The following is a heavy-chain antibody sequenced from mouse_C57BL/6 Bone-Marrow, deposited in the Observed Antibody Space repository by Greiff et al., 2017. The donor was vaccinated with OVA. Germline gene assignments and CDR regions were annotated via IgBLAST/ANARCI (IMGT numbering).Heavy chain of an antibody. Sequence: EVMLVESGGGLVQPGGSLSLSCAASGFTFTDYYMSWVRQPPGKALEWLGFIRNKANGYTTEYNASVQGRFTISRDNSQSILYLQMNALRAEDSATYDCASPVLLRSYWYFDVWGTGTTVTVSS. CDR2: IRNKANGYTT. CDR3: ASPVLLRSYWYFDV. V-gene: IGHV7-3*01. D-gene: IGHD1-1*01. CDR1: GFTFTDYY. J-gene: IGHJ1*03.